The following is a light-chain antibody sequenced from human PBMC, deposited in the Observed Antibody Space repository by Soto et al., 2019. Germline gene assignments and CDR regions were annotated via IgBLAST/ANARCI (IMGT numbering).Light chain of an antibody. CDR3: QQSYTMPIT. CDR2: GAF. CDR1: QSVSSSY. J-gene: IGKJ5*01. V-gene: IGKV3-20*01. Sequence: EVVLTQSKGALWLTQRPQATPSGSTSQSVSSSYLAWYQQKPGQAPRLLIYGAFNRASGIPDRFSGRGSGTDFTLTISRLEPEDFATYYCQQSYTMPITSGQGTRLEIK.